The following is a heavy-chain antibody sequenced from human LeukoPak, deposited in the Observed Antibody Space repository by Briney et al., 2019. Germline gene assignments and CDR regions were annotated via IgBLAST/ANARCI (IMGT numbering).Heavy chain of an antibody. V-gene: IGHV1-8*03. D-gene: IGHD2-21*02. J-gene: IGHJ1*01. Sequence: ASVKVSCKASGYTFTSYDINWVRQATGQGLEWMGWMNPNSGNTGYAQKFQGRVTITRNTSISTAYMELSSLRSEDTAVYYCASAYCGGDCYSGAEYFQHWGQGTLVTVSS. CDR3: ASAYCGGDCYSGAEYFQH. CDR1: GYTFTSYD. CDR2: MNPNSGNT.